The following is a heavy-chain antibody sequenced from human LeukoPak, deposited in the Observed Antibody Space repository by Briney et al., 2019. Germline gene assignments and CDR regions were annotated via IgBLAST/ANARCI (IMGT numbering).Heavy chain of an antibody. D-gene: IGHD3-22*01. CDR1: GFTVSSNY. CDR3: ARDSSGYYYGY. Sequence: PGGSLRLSCAASGFTVSSNYMSWVRQAPGKGLEWVSVIYSGGSTYYADSVKGRFTISRDNSKNTLYLQMNSLRAEDTAVYYCARDSSGYYYGYWGQGTLVTVSS. CDR2: IYSGGST. V-gene: IGHV3-66*01. J-gene: IGHJ4*02.